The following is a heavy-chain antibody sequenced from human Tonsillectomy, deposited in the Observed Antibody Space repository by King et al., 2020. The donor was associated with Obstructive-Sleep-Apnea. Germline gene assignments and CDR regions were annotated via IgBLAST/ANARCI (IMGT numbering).Heavy chain of an antibody. CDR3: ARVGDYEFYYYYGMDV. CDR2: ISSSRSYI. J-gene: IGHJ6*02. D-gene: IGHD4-17*01. V-gene: IGHV3-21*01. CDR1: GFTFSSYS. Sequence: QLVQSGGGLVKPGGSLRLSCAASGFTFSSYSMNWVRQAPGKGLEWVSSISSSRSYIYYADSVKGRFTISRDNAKNPLYLQMNSLRAEDTAVYYCARVGDYEFYYYYGMDVWGQGTTVTVSS.